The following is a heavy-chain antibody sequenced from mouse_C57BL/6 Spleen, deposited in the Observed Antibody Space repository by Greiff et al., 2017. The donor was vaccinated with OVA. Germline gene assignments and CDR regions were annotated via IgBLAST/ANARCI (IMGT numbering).Heavy chain of an antibody. CDR3: ARLTTVVEVYFDY. D-gene: IGHD1-1*01. CDR1: GFTFSSYG. Sequence: EVQGVESGGDLVKPGGSLKLSCAASGFTFSSYGMSWIRQTPDKRLEWVATISSGGSYTYSPASVKGRFTIARDNAKNTLYLQMSSLKSEDTAMYYCARLTTVVEVYFDYWGQGTTLTVSS. CDR2: ISSGGSYT. V-gene: IGHV5-6*01. J-gene: IGHJ2*01.